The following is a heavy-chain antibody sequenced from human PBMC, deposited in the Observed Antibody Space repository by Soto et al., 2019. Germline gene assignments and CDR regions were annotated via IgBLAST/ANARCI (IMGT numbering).Heavy chain of an antibody. V-gene: IGHV3-23*01. J-gene: IGHJ6*02. CDR3: GKPSHISITGNYYYGMDV. CDR2: ISGSGGST. CDR1: GFTFSSCA. D-gene: IGHD1-20*01. Sequence: GGSLRLSCAASGFTFSSCAMSWVRQAPGKGLEWVSAISGSGGSTYYADSVKGRFTISRDNSKNTLYLQMNSLRAEDTAVYYCGKPSHISITGNYYYGMDVWGQGTTVTGSS.